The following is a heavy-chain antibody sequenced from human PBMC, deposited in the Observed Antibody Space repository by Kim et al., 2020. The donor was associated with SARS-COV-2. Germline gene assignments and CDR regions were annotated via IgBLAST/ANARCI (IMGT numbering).Heavy chain of an antibody. CDR1: GGTFSSYA. Sequence: SVKVSCKASGGTFSSYAISWVRQAPGQGLEWMGRIIPILGIANYAQKFQGRVTITADKSTSTAYMELSSLRSEDTAVYYCAREITMVRGVTSPGSGMDVWGQGPTVTVSS. D-gene: IGHD3-10*01. CDR3: AREITMVRGVTSPGSGMDV. J-gene: IGHJ6*02. CDR2: IIPILGIA. V-gene: IGHV1-69*04.